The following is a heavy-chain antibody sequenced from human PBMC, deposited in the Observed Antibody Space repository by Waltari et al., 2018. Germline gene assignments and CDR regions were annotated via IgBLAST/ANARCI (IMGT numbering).Heavy chain of an antibody. CDR3: AKEIRPNDF. Sequence: EVQLLESGGGFVQPGGSLRLSCVVSGFRFSSSSMSWVRQAPGKGLGWVSSMSSSGTKLYYADAVKGRFTISRDNSKNALHLQMNSLRAEDTAIYYCAKEIRPNDFWGQGTLVTVSS. D-gene: IGHD1-1*01. V-gene: IGHV3-23*01. CDR1: GFRFSSSS. J-gene: IGHJ4*02. CDR2: MSSSGTKL.